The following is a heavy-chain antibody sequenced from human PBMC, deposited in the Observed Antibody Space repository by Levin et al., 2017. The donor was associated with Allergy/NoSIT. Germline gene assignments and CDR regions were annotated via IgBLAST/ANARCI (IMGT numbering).Heavy chain of an antibody. CDR3: IYGELFGGGDY. D-gene: IGHD3-16*01. CDR2: INSDGSST. J-gene: IGHJ4*02. V-gene: IGHV3-74*01. CDR1: GFTFSSYW. Sequence: PGGSLRLSCAASGFTFSSYWMHWVRQAPGKGLVWVSRINSDGSSTSYADSVKGRFTISRDNAKNTLYLQMNSLRAEDTAVYYCIYGELFGGGDYWGQGTLVTVSS.